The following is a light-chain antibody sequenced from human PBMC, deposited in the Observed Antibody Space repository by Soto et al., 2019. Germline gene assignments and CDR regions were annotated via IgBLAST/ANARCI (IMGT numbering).Light chain of an antibody. Sequence: DMPMTQSPSTLSGSLGYRVTITFRASQTISSWLAWYQQKPGKAPKLLIYKASTLKSGVPSRFSGSGSGAEFTLTISSLQPDDFATYYCQHYNSYSEAFGQGTKVDIK. CDR1: QTISSW. V-gene: IGKV1-5*03. CDR2: KAS. J-gene: IGKJ1*01. CDR3: QHYNSYSEA.